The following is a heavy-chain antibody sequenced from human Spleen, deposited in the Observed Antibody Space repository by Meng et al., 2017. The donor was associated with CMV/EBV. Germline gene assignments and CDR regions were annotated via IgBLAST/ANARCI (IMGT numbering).Heavy chain of an antibody. CDR3: ASARITGSVTRGNYYYYGMDV. V-gene: IGHV4-59*01. J-gene: IGHJ6*02. Sequence: SETLSLTCTVSGGSISSYYWSWIRQPPGKGLEWIGDIYYSGSTNYNPSLKSRVTISVDTSKNQFSLKLSSVTAADTAVYYCASARITGSVTRGNYYYYGMDVWGQGTTVTVSS. CDR2: IYYSGST. D-gene: IGHD4-17*01. CDR1: GGSISSYY.